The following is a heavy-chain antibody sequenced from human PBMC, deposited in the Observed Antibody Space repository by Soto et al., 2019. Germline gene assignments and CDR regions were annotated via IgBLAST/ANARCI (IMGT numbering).Heavy chain of an antibody. CDR2: VKGDGSDT. D-gene: IGHD6-19*01. CDR1: GFTFSSYW. CDR3: GREQWLAHDAFDV. J-gene: IGHJ3*01. Sequence: GGSLRLSCGASGFTFSSYWMHWVHPAPGKGRVCVSRVKGDGSDTTYSDPVKGRFTISQDNTKNPFYLNMNSPRPEDKGVYYCGREQWLAHDAFDVGGHCRIVTVSS. V-gene: IGHV3-74*01.